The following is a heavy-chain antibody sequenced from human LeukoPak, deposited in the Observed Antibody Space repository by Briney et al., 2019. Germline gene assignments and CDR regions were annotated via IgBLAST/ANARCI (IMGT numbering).Heavy chain of an antibody. V-gene: IGHV3-23*01. Sequence: PGGSLRLSCAASGFTFSSYAMSWVRQAPGKWLEWVSGSGSGGSTYYADSVKGRFTISRDNSKNTLYLQMNSLRAEDTAVYYCAKDFWSGYYPNYWGQGTLVTVSS. CDR2: SGSGGST. D-gene: IGHD3-3*01. CDR3: AKDFWSGYYPNY. CDR1: GFTFSSYA. J-gene: IGHJ4*02.